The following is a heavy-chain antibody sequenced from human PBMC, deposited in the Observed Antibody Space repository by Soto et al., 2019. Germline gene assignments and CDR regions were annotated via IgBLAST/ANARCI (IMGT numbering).Heavy chain of an antibody. J-gene: IGHJ5*02. CDR3: ARDLGGWSTGWFDP. V-gene: IGHV1-18*01. CDR2: ISAHKGNV. CDR1: GYTFSSYG. D-gene: IGHD6-19*01. Sequence: QVQLVQSGAEVKQPGASVKVSCKASGYTFSSYGISWVRQAPGQGLEWMGWISAHKGNVKYAQKLQGRVTLTTDTSTGTAYMDLRSLRSDDTAVYYCARDLGGWSTGWFDPWGQGTLVTVSS.